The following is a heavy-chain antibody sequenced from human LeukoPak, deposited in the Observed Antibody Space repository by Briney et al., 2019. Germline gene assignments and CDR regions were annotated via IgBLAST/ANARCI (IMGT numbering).Heavy chain of an antibody. V-gene: IGHV4-39*07. Sequence: KSSETLSLTCTVSGGSISSSSYYWGWIRQPPGKGLEWIGSIYYSGSTNYNPSLKSRVTISVDTSKNQFSLKLSSVTAADTAVYYCASSIDGDYGGWFDPWGQGTLVTVSS. CDR1: GGSISSSSYY. CDR2: IYYSGST. CDR3: ASSIDGDYGGWFDP. D-gene: IGHD4-17*01. J-gene: IGHJ5*02.